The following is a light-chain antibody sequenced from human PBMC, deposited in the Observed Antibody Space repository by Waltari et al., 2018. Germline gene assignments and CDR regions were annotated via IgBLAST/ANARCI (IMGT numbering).Light chain of an antibody. J-gene: IGLJ3*02. CDR3: GAWDSSLGVGV. CDR1: TPNIGKHY. Sequence: QSVLTQPPSVSAAPGQKVSISCPGSTPNIGKHYESWYQQFPGTAPKLLIYEDYPRPSWIPDRFSVSKAGASATLDITGLQTGDEADYYCGAWDSSLGVGVLGGGTRVTVL. CDR2: EDY. V-gene: IGLV1-51*01.